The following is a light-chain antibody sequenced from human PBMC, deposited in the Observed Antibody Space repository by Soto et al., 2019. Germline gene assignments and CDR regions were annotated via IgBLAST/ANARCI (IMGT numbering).Light chain of an antibody. CDR2: WAS. V-gene: IGKV4-1*01. CDR1: RSVLYSPNNKNY. CDR3: QQYSETPWT. Sequence: DILMTQSPDSLAASLGERATIDCKSSRSVLYSPNNKNYLAWYQQKPGQPPKLLIYWASTRESGVPDRFSGSGPGTDFTLTISSLQAEDVAVYYCQQYSETPWTFGQGTKVEIK. J-gene: IGKJ1*01.